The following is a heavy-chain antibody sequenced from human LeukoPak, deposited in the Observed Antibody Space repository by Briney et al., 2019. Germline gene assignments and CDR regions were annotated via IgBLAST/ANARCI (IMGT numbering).Heavy chain of an antibody. D-gene: IGHD5-18*01. V-gene: IGHV3-53*01. CDR3: ARATPEFTAMVFDY. J-gene: IGHJ4*02. CDR2: IYSGGST. Sequence: GGSLRLSCAASGFTVSSNYMSWVRQAPGKGLEWVSVIYSGGSTYYADSVKGRFTISRDNSKNTLYLQMNSLRAEDTAVYYCARATPEFTAMVFDYWGQGTLVTVSS. CDR1: GFTVSSNY.